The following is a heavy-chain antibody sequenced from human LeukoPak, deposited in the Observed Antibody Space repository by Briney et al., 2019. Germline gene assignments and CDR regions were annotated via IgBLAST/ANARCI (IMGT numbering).Heavy chain of an antibody. CDR2: ISASGGNT. CDR1: GFTFSSYA. V-gene: IGHV3-23*01. D-gene: IGHD6-13*01. Sequence: PGGSLRLSCAASGFTFSSYAMSWVRQAPGKGLEWVSTISASGGNTFYADSVKGRFTISRDNSKNTLHVQMNSLRAEDTAVYYCAKDGRVEQQLYYFDYWGQGALVTVSS. CDR3: AKDGRVEQQLYYFDY. J-gene: IGHJ4*02.